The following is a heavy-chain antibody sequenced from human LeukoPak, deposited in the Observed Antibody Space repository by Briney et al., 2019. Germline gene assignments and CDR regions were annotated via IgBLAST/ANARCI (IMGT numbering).Heavy chain of an antibody. J-gene: IGHJ6*03. CDR2: ISSSSSYI. CDR1: GFTFSSYS. Sequence: GGSLRLSCAASGFTFSSYSMNWVRQAPGKGLEWVSSISSSSSYIYYADSVKGRFTISRDNAKNSLYLQMNSLRAEDTAVYYCARDMALALYYYYYYMDVWGKGTTVTVSS. CDR3: ARDMALALYYYYYYMDV. D-gene: IGHD4/OR15-4a*01. V-gene: IGHV3-21*01.